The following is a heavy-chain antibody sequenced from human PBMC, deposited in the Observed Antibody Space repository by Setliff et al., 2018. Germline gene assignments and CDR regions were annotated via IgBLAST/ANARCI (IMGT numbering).Heavy chain of an antibody. CDR3: AKGGVFGSSYFDV. J-gene: IGHJ2*01. V-gene: IGHV3-53*01. CDR1: GFIVSDKH. CDR2: IYNSDST. D-gene: IGHD3-10*02. Sequence: GGSLRLSCAASGFIVSDKHMTWLRQAPGRGLEWVSVIYNSDSTYYADSVKGRFSISTDNSKNTVYLQMNTLRAEDTAVYYCAKGGVFGSSYFDVWGRGALVTVSS.